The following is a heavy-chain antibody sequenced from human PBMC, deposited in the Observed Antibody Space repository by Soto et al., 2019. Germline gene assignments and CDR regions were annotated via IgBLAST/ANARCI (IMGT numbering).Heavy chain of an antibody. CDR3: AKDPYSSSLSPTFDY. D-gene: IGHD6-6*01. V-gene: IGHV3-23*01. Sequence: GWSLRLACAASGFTFISYAMSWVRQAPGKGLEWVSAISGSGGSTYYADSVKGRFTISRDNSKNTLYLQMNSLRAEDTAVYYCAKDPYSSSLSPTFDYWGQGTLVTVSS. CDR2: ISGSGGST. CDR1: GFTFISYA. J-gene: IGHJ4*02.